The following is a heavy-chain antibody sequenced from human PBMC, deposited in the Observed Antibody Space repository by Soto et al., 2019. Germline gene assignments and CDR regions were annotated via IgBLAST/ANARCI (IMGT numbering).Heavy chain of an antibody. CDR1: GFTFSYYS. Sequence: EVQLVVSGGGLVKPGGSLRLSCAASGFTFSYYSMSWVRQAPGRGLEWVSSISSSTTYISYADSVRGRFTISRDNAKNSLDLQMNSLRAEDTAVYYCVRDPVGVDSTFYVDSWGQGTLVTVTS. V-gene: IGHV3-21*02. D-gene: IGHD2-15*01. CDR3: VRDPVGVDSTFYVDS. J-gene: IGHJ4*02. CDR2: ISSSTTYI.